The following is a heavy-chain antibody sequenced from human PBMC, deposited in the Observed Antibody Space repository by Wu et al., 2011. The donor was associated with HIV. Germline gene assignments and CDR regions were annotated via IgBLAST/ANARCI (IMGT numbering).Heavy chain of an antibody. CDR2: IIPIFGTP. D-gene: IGHD2-2*01. CDR1: GGTFSSYA. J-gene: IGHJ6*03. V-gene: IGHV1-69*18. CDR3: ARSGVSAEYYFYYLNV. Sequence: QVQLVQSGAEVKKPGSSVKVSCKASGGTFSSYAINWVRQAPGQGLEWMGRIIPIFGTPNYAQKFQGRVTITADESTSTGYMELSSLRSEDTAMYYCARSGVSAEYYFYYLNVWGKGTTVTVSS.